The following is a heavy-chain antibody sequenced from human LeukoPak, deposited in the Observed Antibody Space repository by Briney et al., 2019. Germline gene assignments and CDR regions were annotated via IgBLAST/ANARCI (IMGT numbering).Heavy chain of an antibody. CDR2: ISSSGSTI. D-gene: IGHD3-10*02. J-gene: IGHJ6*04. Sequence: GGPLRLSCAASGSTFSSYEMNWVRQAPGRGLEWVSYISSSGSTIYYADSVKGRFTISRDNAKNSLYLQMNSLRGEDTAVYYCAELGITMIGGVWGKGTTVTISS. CDR1: GSTFSSYE. CDR3: AELGITMIGGV. V-gene: IGHV3-48*03.